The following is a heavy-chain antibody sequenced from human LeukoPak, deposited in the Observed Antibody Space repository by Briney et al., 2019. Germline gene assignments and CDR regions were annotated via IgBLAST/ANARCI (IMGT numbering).Heavy chain of an antibody. CDR1: GFTFSSYS. Sequence: PGGSLRLSCAASGFTFSSYSMNWVRQAPGKGLEWVSSISSSSSYIYYADSVKGRFTTSRDNAKNSLYLQMNSLRAEDTAVYYCARDNWNYGGYYGMDVWGQGTTVTVSS. D-gene: IGHD1-7*01. V-gene: IGHV3-21*01. J-gene: IGHJ6*02. CDR3: ARDNWNYGGYYGMDV. CDR2: ISSSSSYI.